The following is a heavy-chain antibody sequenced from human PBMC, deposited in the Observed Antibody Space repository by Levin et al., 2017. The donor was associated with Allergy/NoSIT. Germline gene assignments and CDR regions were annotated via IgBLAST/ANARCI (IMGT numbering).Heavy chain of an antibody. V-gene: IGHV1-69*01. Sequence: KISCKASGGTFSSYAISWVRQAPGQGLEWMGGIIPIFGTANYAQKFQGRVTITADESTSTAYMELSSLRSEDTAVYYCASNGGSGSYYTLDYWGQGTLVTVSS. CDR3: ASNGGSGSYYTLDY. J-gene: IGHJ4*02. CDR1: GGTFSSYA. CDR2: IIPIFGTA. D-gene: IGHD3-10*01.